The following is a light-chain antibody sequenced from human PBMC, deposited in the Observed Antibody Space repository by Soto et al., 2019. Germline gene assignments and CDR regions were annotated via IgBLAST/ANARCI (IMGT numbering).Light chain of an antibody. Sequence: QSALTQPASVSGSPGQSITISCTGTSSDVGGYHYVSWYQQHPGKAPKLMIYDVSNRPSGVSNRFSGSKSGNTASLTISGLQAEDEADDYCSSYTSSSTRHVVFGGGTKRTVL. CDR1: SSDVGGYHY. V-gene: IGLV2-14*01. CDR2: DVS. J-gene: IGLJ2*01. CDR3: SSYTSSSTRHVV.